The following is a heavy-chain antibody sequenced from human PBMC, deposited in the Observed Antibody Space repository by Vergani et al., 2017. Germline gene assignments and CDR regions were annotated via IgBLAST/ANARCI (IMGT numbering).Heavy chain of an antibody. CDR3: AGRDNYDDSSGRIL. D-gene: IGHD3-22*01. Sequence: VQLVESGGGLVKPGGSLRLSCAASGFTFSSYSMNWVRQAPGKGLEWVSSISSSSSYIYYADSVKGRFTISRDNAKNSLYLQMNSLRAEDTAVYYCAGRDNYDDSSGRILWGQGTLVTVSS. CDR1: GFTFSSYS. J-gene: IGHJ4*02. V-gene: IGHV3-21*01. CDR2: ISSSSSYI.